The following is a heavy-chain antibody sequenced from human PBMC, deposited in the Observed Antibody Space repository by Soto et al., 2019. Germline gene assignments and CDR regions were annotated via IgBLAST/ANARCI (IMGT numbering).Heavy chain of an antibody. Sequence: PGGSLRLSCAASGFTFSSYAMGWVRKAPGKGLEWVSAISGSGGSTYYADSVKGRFTISRDNSKNTLYLQMNSLRAEDTAVYYCAKDRHSSSSNFDYWGQGTLVTVSS. V-gene: IGHV3-23*01. CDR2: ISGSGGST. CDR1: GFTFSSYA. D-gene: IGHD6-6*01. J-gene: IGHJ4*02. CDR3: AKDRHSSSSNFDY.